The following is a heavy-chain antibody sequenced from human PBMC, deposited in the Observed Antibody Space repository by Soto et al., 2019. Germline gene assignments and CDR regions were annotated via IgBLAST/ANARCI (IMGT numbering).Heavy chain of an antibody. V-gene: IGHV3-33*01. Sequence: QVQLVESGGGAARPGTSLRLSCAATGFSFSAHGMHWVRQAPGKGLEWLAVINDGSEEGYADSVRGRFTISRDNARNILYLQMDNLRAEDSALYYCARDDLFVDNGLDHWGQGTLVTVSS. J-gene: IGHJ4*02. D-gene: IGHD1-1*01. CDR1: GFSFSAHG. CDR2: INDGSEE. CDR3: ARDDLFVDNGLDH.